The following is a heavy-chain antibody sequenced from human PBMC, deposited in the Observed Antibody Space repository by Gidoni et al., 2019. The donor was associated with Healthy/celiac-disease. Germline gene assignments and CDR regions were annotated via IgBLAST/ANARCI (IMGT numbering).Heavy chain of an antibody. CDR3: AKGYSSGWGDWFDP. CDR1: GGSISSSSYY. Sequence: QLQLQESGPGLVKPSETLSLTCTVSGGSISSSSYYWGWIRQPPGKGLEWIGSIYYSGSTYYNPSLKSRVTISVDTSKNQFSLKLSSVTAADTAVYYCAKGYSSGWGDWFDPWGQGTLVTVSS. D-gene: IGHD6-19*01. V-gene: IGHV4-39*01. CDR2: IYYSGST. J-gene: IGHJ5*02.